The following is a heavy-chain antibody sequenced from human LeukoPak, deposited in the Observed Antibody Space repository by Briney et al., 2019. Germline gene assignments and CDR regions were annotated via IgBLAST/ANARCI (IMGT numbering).Heavy chain of an antibody. CDR2: ISWNSGSI. V-gene: IGHV3-9*01. CDR1: GFTFDDYA. CDR3: AKAQWLVDRDYFDY. J-gene: IGHJ4*02. Sequence: GGSLRLSCAASGFTFDDYAMHWVRQAPGKGLGWVSGISWNSGSIGYADSVKGRFTISRDNAKNSLYLQMNSLRAEDTALYYCAKAQWLVDRDYFDYWGQGTLVTVSS. D-gene: IGHD6-19*01.